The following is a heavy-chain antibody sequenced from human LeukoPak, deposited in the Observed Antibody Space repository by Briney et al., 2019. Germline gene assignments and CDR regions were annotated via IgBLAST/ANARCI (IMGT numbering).Heavy chain of an antibody. CDR2: IYYSGST. CDR3: ARARVVRYHLFDP. Sequence: PSETLSLTCTVSGGSISSGGYYWSWIRQHPGKGLEWIGYIYYSGSTYYNPSLKSRVTISVDTSKNQFSLKLSSVTAADTAVYYCARARVVRYHLFDPWGQGTLVTVSS. D-gene: IGHD4-23*01. J-gene: IGHJ5*02. V-gene: IGHV4-31*03. CDR1: GGSISSGGYY.